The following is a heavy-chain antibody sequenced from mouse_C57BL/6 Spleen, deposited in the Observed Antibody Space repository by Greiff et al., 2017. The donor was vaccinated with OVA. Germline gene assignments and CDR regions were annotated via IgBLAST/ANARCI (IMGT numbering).Heavy chain of an antibody. CDR1: GYAFSSYW. Sequence: QVQLQQSGAELVKPGASVKISCKASGYAFSSYWMNWVKQRPGKGLEWIGQIYPGDGDTNYNGKFKGKATLTADKSSSTAYMQLSSLTSENSAVYFCARRNYDGEDYYSMDYWGQGTSVTVSS. V-gene: IGHV1-80*01. J-gene: IGHJ4*01. CDR2: IYPGDGDT. CDR3: ARRNYDGEDYYSMDY. D-gene: IGHD2-4*01.